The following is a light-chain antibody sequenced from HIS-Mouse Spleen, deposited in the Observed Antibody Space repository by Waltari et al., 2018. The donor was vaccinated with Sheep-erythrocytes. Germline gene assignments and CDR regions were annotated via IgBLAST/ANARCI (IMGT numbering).Light chain of an antibody. Sequence: SYELTQPPSVSVSPGQTASINCPGDKLGDKYSCWYHQKPGQSPVLVIYQDSKRPSGIPERFSGSNSGNTATLTISGTQAMDEADYYCQAWDSSTVVFGGGTKLTVL. J-gene: IGLJ2*01. CDR2: QDS. CDR3: QAWDSSTVV. CDR1: KLGDKY. V-gene: IGLV3-1*01.